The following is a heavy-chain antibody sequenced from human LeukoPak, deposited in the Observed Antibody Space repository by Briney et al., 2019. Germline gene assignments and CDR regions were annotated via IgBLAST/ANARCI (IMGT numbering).Heavy chain of an antibody. CDR1: GFTFSGRW. CDR2: IKPDGSVK. D-gene: IGHD6-25*01. CDR3: ARDPSAGSES. Sequence: PGGSLRLSCAASGFTFSGRWMSWVRQAPGKGLEWVANIKPDGSVKNYVDSVKGRFTISRDNAKSSLYLQMNSLRVEDTAVYYCARDPSAGSESWGQGTLVTVSS. J-gene: IGHJ4*02. V-gene: IGHV3-7*01.